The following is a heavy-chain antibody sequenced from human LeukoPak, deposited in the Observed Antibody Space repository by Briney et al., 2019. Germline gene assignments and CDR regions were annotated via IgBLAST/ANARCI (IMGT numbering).Heavy chain of an antibody. D-gene: IGHD2-2*01. Sequence: GGSLRLSCAASGFTFSDYYMSWIRQAPGKGLEWVSYISSSGSTIYYADSVKGRFTISRDNAKNSLYLQMNSLRAEDTAVYYCARACLCSSTSCQYYFDYWGQGTLVTVSS. CDR3: ARACLCSSTSCQYYFDY. CDR2: ISSSGSTI. CDR1: GFTFSDYY. V-gene: IGHV3-11*01. J-gene: IGHJ4*02.